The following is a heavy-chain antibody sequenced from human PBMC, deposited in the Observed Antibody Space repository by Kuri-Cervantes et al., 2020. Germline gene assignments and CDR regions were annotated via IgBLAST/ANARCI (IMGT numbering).Heavy chain of an antibody. CDR3: AREAGRTYSLDY. CDR2: IGTAGDT. D-gene: IGHD1-1*01. CDR1: GFTFSSYD. V-gene: IGHV3-13*01. J-gene: IGHJ4*02. Sequence: GESLKISCAASGFTFSSYDMHWVRQVTGKGLEWVSAIGTAGDTYYPGSVKGRFTISRESAKNSLYLQMNSLRAEDTAVYYCAREAGRTYSLDYWGQGTLVTVSS.